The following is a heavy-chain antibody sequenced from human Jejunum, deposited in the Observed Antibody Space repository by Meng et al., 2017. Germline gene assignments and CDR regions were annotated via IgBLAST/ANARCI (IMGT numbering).Heavy chain of an antibody. CDR1: GGSISSVYW. CDR2: IDHSGST. D-gene: IGHD5-18*01. J-gene: IGHJ4*02. CDR3: ARGGYYSFDY. Sequence: HLQEPGPGLVKPSEPRSLTLAVSGGSISSVYWWNWVRPSPGKGLEWIGEIDHSGSTNYNPSLTSRVTISVDKSKNQFSLKLTSVTAADTAVYYCARGGYYSFDYWGQGTLVTVSS. V-gene: IGHV4-4*02.